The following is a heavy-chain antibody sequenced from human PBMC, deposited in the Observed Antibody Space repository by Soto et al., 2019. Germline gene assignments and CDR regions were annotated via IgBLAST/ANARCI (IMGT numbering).Heavy chain of an antibody. CDR2: INWNDDE. J-gene: IGHJ3*02. CDR1: GFSLNTRAVG. CDR3: AHRHDLGGFDI. V-gene: IGHV2-5*01. D-gene: IGHD2-15*01. Sequence: QITLKESGPTLAKPTQTLTLTCTFSGFSLNTRAVGVGWIRQAPGKALEWLALINWNDDERYSPSLKDRLTITKDTSKNHVVLTMTNIGPLDTATYYCAHRHDLGGFDIWGQGTAVTVSS.